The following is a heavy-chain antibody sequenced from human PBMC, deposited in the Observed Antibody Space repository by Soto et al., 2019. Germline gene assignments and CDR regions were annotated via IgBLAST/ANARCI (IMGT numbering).Heavy chain of an antibody. J-gene: IGHJ5*02. Sequence: GASVKVSCKTSGYTFTGYYMHWVRQAPGQGLEWMGWINPNSGGTNCAPKFQGWVTMTRDTSISTVYMELTRLRSDDTAVYYCARPHGGSSGWDNWFDPWGQGTLVTVSS. CDR2: INPNSGGT. V-gene: IGHV1-2*04. CDR3: ARPHGGSSGWDNWFDP. D-gene: IGHD6-25*01. CDR1: GYTFTGYY.